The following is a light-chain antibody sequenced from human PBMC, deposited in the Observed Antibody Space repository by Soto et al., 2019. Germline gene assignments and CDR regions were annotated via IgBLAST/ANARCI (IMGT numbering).Light chain of an antibody. Sequence: QSALTQPASVSGSPGQSITISCTGTSSDVGGYNYVSWYQQHPGKAPKLMIYDVSNRPSGVSNRFSGSKSGNTAARTISGLQAEDEGDYYCSSYTSSSTPYVFGTGTKLTVL. CDR2: DVS. CDR3: SSYTSSSTPYV. V-gene: IGLV2-14*01. CDR1: SSDVGGYNY. J-gene: IGLJ1*01.